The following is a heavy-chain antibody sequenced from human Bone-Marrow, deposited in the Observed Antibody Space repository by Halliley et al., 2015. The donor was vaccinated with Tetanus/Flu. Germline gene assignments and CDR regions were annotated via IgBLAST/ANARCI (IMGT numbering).Heavy chain of an antibody. CDR2: IYNNENI. J-gene: IGHJ4*02. CDR3: ARAPHYDILTGYDY. Sequence: TLSLTCAVSGGSISSSIYYWSWIRQPPGKGLEWIGYIYNNENIYYNPSLESRLIISVDTSKNQFSLNLSSVTAADTAVYYCARAPHYDILTGYDYWGQGTLVTVSS. CDR1: GGSISSSIYY. D-gene: IGHD3-9*01. V-gene: IGHV4-30-4*01.